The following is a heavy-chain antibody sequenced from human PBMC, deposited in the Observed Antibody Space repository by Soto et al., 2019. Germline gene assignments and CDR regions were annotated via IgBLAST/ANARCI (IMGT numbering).Heavy chain of an antibody. V-gene: IGHV4-59*01. CDR2: IYYSGRT. Sequence: ETLSLTCTVSGGSIRDYFWTWIRQPPGKGLEWIGYIYYSGRTNYNPSLKSRVSISVDTSKNHFSLQLRSVTAADTAVYYCASVGGDDFGDSGGFDYWGQGALVTVSS. J-gene: IGHJ4*02. CDR3: ASVGGDDFGDSGGFDY. CDR1: GGSIRDYF. D-gene: IGHD4-17*01.